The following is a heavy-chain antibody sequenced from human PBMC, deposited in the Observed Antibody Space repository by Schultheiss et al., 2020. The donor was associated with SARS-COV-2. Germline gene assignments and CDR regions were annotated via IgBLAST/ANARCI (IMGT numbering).Heavy chain of an antibody. V-gene: IGHV4-61*02. D-gene: IGHD1-26*01. CDR2: IYTSGST. CDR3: AREGYEWELLHYYFDY. Sequence: SETLSLTCTVSGGSISSGSYYWSWIRQPAGKGLEWIGRIYTSGSTNYNPSLKSRVTISVDTSKNHFSLKLSSVTAADTAVYYCAREGYEWELLHYYFDYWGQGTLVTVSS. J-gene: IGHJ4*02. CDR1: GGSISSGSYY.